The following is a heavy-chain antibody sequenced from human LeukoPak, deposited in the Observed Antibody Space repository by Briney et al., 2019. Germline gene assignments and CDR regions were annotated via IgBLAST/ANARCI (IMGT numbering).Heavy chain of an antibody. CDR1: GYTFTSYY. V-gene: IGHV1-46*01. J-gene: IGHJ5*02. CDR2: INPSGGST. CDR3: ARGSYFRWFDP. D-gene: IGHD5-18*01. Sequence: ASVKVSCKASGYTFTSYYMHWVRQAPGQGLEWMGIINPSGGSTSYAQKFQGRVTITRNTSISTAYMELSSLRSEDTAVYYCARGSYFRWFDPWGQGTLVTVSS.